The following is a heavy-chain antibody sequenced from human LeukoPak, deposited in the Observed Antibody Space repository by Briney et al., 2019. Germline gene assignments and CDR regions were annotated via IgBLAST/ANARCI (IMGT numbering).Heavy chain of an antibody. Sequence: WASVKVSCKASGYTFTGYYMHWVRQAPGQGLEWMGWINPNSGGTNYAQKFQGRVTMTRDTSISTAYMELSRLRSDDTAVYYCARAGEDGINYYYYMDVWGKGTTVTVSS. J-gene: IGHJ6*03. CDR1: GYTFTGYY. CDR3: ARAGEDGINYYYYMDV. D-gene: IGHD3-16*01. V-gene: IGHV1-2*02. CDR2: INPNSGGT.